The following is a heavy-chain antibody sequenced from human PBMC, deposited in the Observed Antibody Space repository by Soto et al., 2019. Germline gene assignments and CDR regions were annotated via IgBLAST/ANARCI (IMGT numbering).Heavy chain of an antibody. CDR2: IYYSGST. V-gene: IGHV4-31*11. D-gene: IGHD3-9*01. CDR1: GGSFSGYY. Sequence: SETLSLTCAVYGGSFSGYYWSWIRQHPGKGLEWIGYIYYSGSTYYNPSLKSRVTISVDTSKNQFSLKLSSVTAADTAVYYCARNILTGYSPYFDYWGQGTLVTVSS. CDR3: ARNILTGYSPYFDY. J-gene: IGHJ4*02.